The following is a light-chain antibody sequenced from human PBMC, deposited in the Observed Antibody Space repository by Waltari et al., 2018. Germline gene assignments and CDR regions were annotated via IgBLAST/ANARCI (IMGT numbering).Light chain of an antibody. CDR1: QGVSSY. CDR3: QQRSN. J-gene: IGKJ5*01. V-gene: IGKV3D-11*01. CDR2: DAS. Sequence: DIVLTQSPSTLSLSPGERATLSCRASQGVSSYLAWYQQKPGQAPRLLIYDASNRATGIPARFSGSGPGTDFTLTISSLEPEGFAVYYCQQRSNFGQGTRLEIK.